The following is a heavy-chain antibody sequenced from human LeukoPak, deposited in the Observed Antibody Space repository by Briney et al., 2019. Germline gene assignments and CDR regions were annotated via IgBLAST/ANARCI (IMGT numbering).Heavy chain of an antibody. CDR3: ARGTGTFDY. D-gene: IGHD1-7*01. Sequence: SPTLSLTFAISGDSVSNNSAPWNWIRHSPSRGLEWLGSTYYRYKWYIDYAVSVKSQITINPDISQNQFSLQLNSVTPEDTAVYYCARGTGTFDYWGQGTLVTVSS. CDR2: TYYRYKWYI. V-gene: IGHV6-1*01. CDR1: GDSVSNNSAP. J-gene: IGHJ4*02.